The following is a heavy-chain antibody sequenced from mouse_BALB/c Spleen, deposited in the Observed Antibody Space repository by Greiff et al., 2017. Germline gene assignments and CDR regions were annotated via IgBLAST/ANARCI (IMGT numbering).Heavy chain of an antibody. J-gene: IGHJ4*01. D-gene: IGHD2-2*01. CDR3: ARQWLRPDYYAMDY. V-gene: IGHV5-6*01. CDR1: GFTFSSYG. Sequence: EVQLVESGGDLVKPGGSLKLSCAASGFTFSSYGMSWVRQTPDKRLEWVATISSGGSYTYYPDSVKGRFTISRDNAKNTLYLQMSSLKSEDTAMYYCARQWLRPDYYAMDYWGQGTSVTVSS. CDR2: ISSGGSYT.